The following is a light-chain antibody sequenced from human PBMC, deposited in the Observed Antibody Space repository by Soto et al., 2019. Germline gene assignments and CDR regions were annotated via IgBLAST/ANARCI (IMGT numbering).Light chain of an antibody. CDR1: QSVRSNY. CDR3: QHYDSSPRT. V-gene: IGKV3-20*01. CDR2: GVF. Sequence: ETVLTQSPGTVSLYPGERATLSCTTSQSVRSNYLAWYQQKPGQAPRLVVYGVFNWATGIPDRFSGSGSGTDFTLTISGLQPEDSAVYYCQHYDSSPRTFGQGTKLEI. J-gene: IGKJ2*01.